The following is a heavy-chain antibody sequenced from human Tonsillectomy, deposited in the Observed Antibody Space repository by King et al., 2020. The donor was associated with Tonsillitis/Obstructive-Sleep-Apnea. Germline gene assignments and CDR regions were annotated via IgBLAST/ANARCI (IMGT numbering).Heavy chain of an antibody. CDR1: GFTVSSNY. V-gene: IGHV3-66*01. CDR2: IYTGGST. D-gene: IGHD6-6*01. CDR3: ASPSSIAARPQEYYYYMDV. Sequence: VQLVESGGGLVQPGGSLRLSCAASGFTVSSNYMSWVRQAPGKGLEGVSVIYTGGSTYYADSVKGRFTISRDNSKNTLYVQMNSLRAEDTAVYYCASPSSIAARPQEYYYYMDVWGKGTTVTVSS. J-gene: IGHJ6*03.